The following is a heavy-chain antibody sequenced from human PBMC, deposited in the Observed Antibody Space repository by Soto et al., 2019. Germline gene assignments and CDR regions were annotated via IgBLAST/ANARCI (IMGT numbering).Heavy chain of an antibody. V-gene: IGHV3-9*01. CDR1: GFTFDDYA. CDR2: ISWNSGQL. D-gene: IGHD4-17*01. Sequence: EVQLVESGGGLVQPDRSLRLPCVASGFTFDDYAMHWVRQAPGKGLEWVSAISWNSGQLDYADSVRGRFTISRDNAKNSLYLQMNSLRPEDTALYYCAKDKSTGEYSYYRYMDVWGKGTTVTVSS. CDR3: AKDKSTGEYSYYRYMDV. J-gene: IGHJ6*03.